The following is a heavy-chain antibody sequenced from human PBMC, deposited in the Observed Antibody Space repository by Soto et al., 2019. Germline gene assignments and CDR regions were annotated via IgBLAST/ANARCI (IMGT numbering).Heavy chain of an antibody. CDR1: GGSISSYY. CDR2: IYYSGST. Sequence: QVQLQESGPGLVKPSETLSLTCTVSGGSISSYYWSWIRQPPGKGLEWIGYIYYSGSTNYNPSLKSRVTISVDTSKNQFSLKLSSVTAADTAVYYCARHRIAVATRGKYNWFDPWGQGTLVTVSS. CDR3: ARHRIAVATRGKYNWFDP. V-gene: IGHV4-59*08. J-gene: IGHJ5*02. D-gene: IGHD6-19*01.